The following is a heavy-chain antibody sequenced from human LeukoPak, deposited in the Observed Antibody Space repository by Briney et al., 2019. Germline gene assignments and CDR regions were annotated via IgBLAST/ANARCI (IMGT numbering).Heavy chain of an antibody. D-gene: IGHD2-2*01. CDR3: ARRVGYCSSTSRYPFDY. Sequence: GESLKISCKGSGYSFTSYWIGWVRQMPGKGLEWMGIIYPGDSDTRYSPSFQGQVTISADKSISTAYLQWSSLKASDTAMYYCARRVGYCSSTSRYPFDYWGQGTLVTVSS. V-gene: IGHV5-51*01. CDR2: IYPGDSDT. J-gene: IGHJ4*02. CDR1: GYSFTSYW.